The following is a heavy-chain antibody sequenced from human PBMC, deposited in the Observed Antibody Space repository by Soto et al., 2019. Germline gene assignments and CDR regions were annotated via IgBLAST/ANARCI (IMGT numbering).Heavy chain of an antibody. Sequence: PSETLSLTCTVSGVSISSVSISVNYWSWIRQSPGKGLEWIGSVHYSGSTTYHPSLKSRVPISVATSKNQFSLRLRSVTAADTAVYYCARIPYSSASFDYWGQGNLVTVSS. CDR2: VHYSGST. J-gene: IGHJ4*02. CDR3: ARIPYSSASFDY. CDR1: GVSISSVSISVNY. D-gene: IGHD6-19*01. V-gene: IGHV4-61*08.